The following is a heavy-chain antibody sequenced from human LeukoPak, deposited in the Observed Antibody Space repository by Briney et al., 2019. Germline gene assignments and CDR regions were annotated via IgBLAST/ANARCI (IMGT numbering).Heavy chain of an antibody. CDR3: ASNSRLRWFLSLGDAFDI. V-gene: IGHV1-69*05. CDR1: GGTFSSYA. Sequence: PGASVKVSCKASGGTFSSYAISWVRQAPGQGLEWMGGIIPIFGTANYAQKFQGRVTITTDESTSTAYMELSSLRSDDTAVYYCASNSRLRWFLSLGDAFDIWGQGTMVTVSS. D-gene: IGHD4-23*01. CDR2: IIPIFGTA. J-gene: IGHJ3*02.